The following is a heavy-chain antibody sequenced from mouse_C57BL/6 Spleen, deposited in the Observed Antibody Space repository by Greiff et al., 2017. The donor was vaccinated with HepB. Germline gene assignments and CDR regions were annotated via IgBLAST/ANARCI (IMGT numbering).Heavy chain of an antibody. D-gene: IGHD2-4*01. CDR2: IDPSDSYT. CDR1: GYTFTSYW. J-gene: IGHJ2*01. CDR3: ARAGLRREGYYFDY. Sequence: QVQLKQPGAELVKPGASVKLSCKASGYTFTSYWMQWVKQRPGQGLEWIGEIDPSDSYTNYNQKFKGKATLTVDTSSSTAYMQLSSLTSEDSAVYYCARAGLRREGYYFDYWGQGTTLTVSS. V-gene: IGHV1-50*01.